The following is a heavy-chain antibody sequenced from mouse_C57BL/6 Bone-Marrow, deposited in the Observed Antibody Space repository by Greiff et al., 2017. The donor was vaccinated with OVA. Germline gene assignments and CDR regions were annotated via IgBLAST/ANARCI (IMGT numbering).Heavy chain of an antibody. Sequence: VQLQQSGAELVRPGASVTLSCKASGYTFTDYEMHWVKQTPVHGLEWIGAIDPETGGTAYNQKFKGKAILTADKSSSTAYMALRSLTSEDSAVYYCTIPFRAPWYFDVWGTGTTVTVSS. CDR1: GYTFTDYE. CDR2: IDPETGGT. V-gene: IGHV1-15*01. CDR3: TIPFRAPWYFDV. J-gene: IGHJ1*03.